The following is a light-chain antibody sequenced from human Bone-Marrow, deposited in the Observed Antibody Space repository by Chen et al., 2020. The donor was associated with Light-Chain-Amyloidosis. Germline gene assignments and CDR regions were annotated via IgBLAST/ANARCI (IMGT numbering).Light chain of an antibody. CDR1: DLPTKY. CDR3: QSADSSGTYEVI. Sequence: SYDLTPPPSVSVSPGQTARTTCPGDDLPTKYAYWYQQKPGQAPVLVIHRDTERPSGISERFSGSSSGTTATLTISGVQAEDEADYHCQSADSSGTYEVIFGGGTKLTVL. J-gene: IGLJ2*01. V-gene: IGLV3-25*03. CDR2: RDT.